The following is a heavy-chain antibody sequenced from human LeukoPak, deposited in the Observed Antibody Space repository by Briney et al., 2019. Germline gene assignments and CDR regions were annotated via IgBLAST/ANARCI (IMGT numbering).Heavy chain of an antibody. CDR1: GFTFSSYG. J-gene: IGHJ4*02. Sequence: GGCLRLSCAASGFTFSSYGMHWVRQAPGKGLEWVAFIRYDGSNKYYADSVKGRFTISRDNSKNTLYLQMNSLRAEDTAVYYCAKDQGSRTYYFDYWGQGTLVTVSS. CDR2: IRYDGSNK. CDR3: AKDQGSRTYYFDY. V-gene: IGHV3-30*02. D-gene: IGHD6-13*01.